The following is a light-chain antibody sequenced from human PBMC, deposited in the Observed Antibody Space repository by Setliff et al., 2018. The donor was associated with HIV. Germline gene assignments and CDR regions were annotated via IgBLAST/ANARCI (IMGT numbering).Light chain of an antibody. CDR3: SSFTSSTPSV. CDR2: GNS. J-gene: IGLJ1*01. V-gene: IGLV1-40*01. CDR1: SSNIGAGYD. Sequence: QSALTQPPSVSGAPGQRVTISCTGSSSNIGAGYDVHWYQQLPGTAPKFLIYGNSNRPSGVPDRFSGSKSGTSASLAITGLQADDEADYYCSSFTSSTPSVFGTGTKVTVL.